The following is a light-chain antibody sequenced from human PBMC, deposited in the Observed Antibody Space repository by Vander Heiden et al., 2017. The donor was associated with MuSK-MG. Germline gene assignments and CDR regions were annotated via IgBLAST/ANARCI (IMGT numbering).Light chain of an antibody. CDR2: RNN. J-gene: IGLJ2*01. Sequence: QSVLTQPPSASGTPGPRVTISCSGSSSNIGSNYVYWYQQLPGTAPKLLSVRNNQRPSGGPDRFSGSKSGTSDSLVISTLRSEEEADEDDSAWDASLRGHVVFGGGTKLTVL. CDR1: SSNIGSNY. CDR3: SAWDASLRGHVV. V-gene: IGLV1-47*01.